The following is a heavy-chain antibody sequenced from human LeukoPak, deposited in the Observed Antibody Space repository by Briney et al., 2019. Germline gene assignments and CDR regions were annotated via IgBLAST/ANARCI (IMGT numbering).Heavy chain of an antibody. V-gene: IGHV4-34*01. J-gene: IGHJ4*02. Sequence: SETLSITCAVYGGSFSGYYWSWIRQPPGKGLEWIGEINHSGSTNYNPSLKSRVTISVDTSKNQFSLKLSSVTAADTAVYYCARGRGPFWSGPSKVDYWGQGTLVTVSS. CDR1: GGSFSGYY. CDR3: ARGRGPFWSGPSKVDY. CDR2: INHSGST. D-gene: IGHD3-3*01.